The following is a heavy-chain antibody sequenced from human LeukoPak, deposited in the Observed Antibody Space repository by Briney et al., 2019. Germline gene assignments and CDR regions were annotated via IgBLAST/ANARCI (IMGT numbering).Heavy chain of an antibody. CDR3: ARLGGKQLVRYYQYYMDV. Sequence: PGGSLRLSCAASGFTVSSNYMSWVRQAPGKGLEGVSVIYSYGSTYYADSVKGRFTISRDNSKNTLYLQMNSLRVEDTAVYCYARLGGKQLVRYYQYYMDVWGKGTTVTVSS. J-gene: IGHJ6*03. CDR1: GFTVSSNY. D-gene: IGHD6-6*01. V-gene: IGHV3-66*02. CDR2: IYSYGST.